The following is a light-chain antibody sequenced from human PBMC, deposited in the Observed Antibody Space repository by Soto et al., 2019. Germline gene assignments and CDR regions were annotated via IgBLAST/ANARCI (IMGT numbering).Light chain of an antibody. V-gene: IGLV1-40*01. CDR2: GNS. CDR1: SSNIGAGYD. J-gene: IGLJ1*01. CDR3: SSYTTSSTYV. Sequence: QYVLTQPASVSGAPGQRVTISCTGSSSNIGAGYDVHWYQQLPGTAPKLLIYGNSNRPSGVPDRFSGSKSGTSASLAITGLQAEDEADYYCSSYTTSSTYVFGTGTKVTVL.